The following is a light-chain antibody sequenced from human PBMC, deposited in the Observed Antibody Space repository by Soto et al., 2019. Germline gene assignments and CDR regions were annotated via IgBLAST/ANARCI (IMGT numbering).Light chain of an antibody. J-gene: IGKJ1*01. Sequence: EIVLTQSPGTLSLSPGERATVSCRASQSVSGSYLAWYQQKPGQPPRLLIYGAFNRGAGIPDRFSGSGSGTDFTLTISRLEPEDFAVYYCQQYSTSPRTFGQGTKVEIK. V-gene: IGKV3-20*01. CDR3: QQYSTSPRT. CDR2: GAF. CDR1: QSVSGSY.